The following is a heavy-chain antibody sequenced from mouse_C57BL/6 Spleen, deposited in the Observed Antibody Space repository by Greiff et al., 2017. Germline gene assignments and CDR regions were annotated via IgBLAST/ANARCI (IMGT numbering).Heavy chain of an antibody. V-gene: IGHV1-15*01. D-gene: IGHD1-1*01. Sequence: VQLQQSGAELVRPWALGTLVLKASGFTLTDQEFHRGKQTPVPGLDWIGVIFPETGGTSYNWKFKGKAILTADKSSSTAYMELRSLTSEDSAVYYCTSDCYGEMGCRGQGASVTVS. CDR3: TSDCYGEMGC. CDR1: GFTLTDQE. CDR2: IFPETGGT. J-gene: IGHJ4*01.